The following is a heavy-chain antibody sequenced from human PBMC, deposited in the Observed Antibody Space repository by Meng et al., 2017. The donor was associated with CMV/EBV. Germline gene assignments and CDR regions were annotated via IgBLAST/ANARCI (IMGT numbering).Heavy chain of an antibody. J-gene: IGHJ2*01. D-gene: IGHD4-17*01. Sequence: QVQRVEIWAEVKKPWSSVKVPCKASGATFSSYAISWVRQAPGQGLEWMGGIIPIFGTANYAQKFQGRVTITADESTSTAYMELSSLRSEDTAVYYCAREVDGYGDGWYFDLWGRGTLVTVSS. CDR2: IIPIFGTA. V-gene: IGHV1-69*12. CDR1: GATFSSYA. CDR3: AREVDGYGDGWYFDL.